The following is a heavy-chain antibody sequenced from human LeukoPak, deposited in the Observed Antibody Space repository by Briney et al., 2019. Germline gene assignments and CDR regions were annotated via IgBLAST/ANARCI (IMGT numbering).Heavy chain of an antibody. CDR3: ARDRPSIAARLEFDAFDI. D-gene: IGHD6-6*01. J-gene: IGHJ3*02. CDR2: ISAYNGNT. V-gene: IGHV1-18*01. CDR1: GYTFTSYG. Sequence: ASVKVSCKASGYTFTSYGISWVRQAPGQGLEWMGWISAYNGNTNYAQKLQGRVTMTTDTSTSTAYMELRSLRSDDTAVYYCARDRPSIAARLEFDAFDIWGQGTMVTVSS.